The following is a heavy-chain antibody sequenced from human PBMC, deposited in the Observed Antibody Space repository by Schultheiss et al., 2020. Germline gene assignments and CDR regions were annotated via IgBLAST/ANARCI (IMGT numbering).Heavy chain of an antibody. CDR2: IYSGGST. J-gene: IGHJ5*02. CDR3: AKGGVVAAMVWFDP. CDR1: GFTFSSYA. Sequence: GGSLRLSCAASGFTFSSYAMSWVRQAPGKGLEWVSVIYSGGSTYYADSVKGRFTISRDNSKNTLYLQMNSLRAEDTAVYYCAKGGVVAAMVWFDPWGQGTLVTVSS. V-gene: IGHV3-23*03. D-gene: IGHD2-15*01.